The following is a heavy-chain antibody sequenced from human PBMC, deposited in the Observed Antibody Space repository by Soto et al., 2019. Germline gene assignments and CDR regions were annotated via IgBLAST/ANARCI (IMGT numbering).Heavy chain of an antibody. D-gene: IGHD5-12*01. J-gene: IGHJ6*02. CDR3: AREMHIVATIPRRLIYYYFYGMDV. CDR2: ISYDGSNK. V-gene: IGHV3-30-3*01. Sequence: QVQLVESGGGVVQPGRSLRLSCAASGFSFSSYAMHWVRQVPGKGLEWVAVISYDGSNKYYADSVKGRFTISRDNSNKEQYVQMNSLRAEDTVVYYCAREMHIVATIPRRLIYYYFYGMDVWGQGTTVSVSS. CDR1: GFSFSSYA.